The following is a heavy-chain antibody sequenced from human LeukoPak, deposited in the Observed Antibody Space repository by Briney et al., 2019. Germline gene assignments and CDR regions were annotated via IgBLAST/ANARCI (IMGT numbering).Heavy chain of an antibody. CDR1: GGSISSYY. D-gene: IGHD6-13*01. V-gene: IGHV4-59*01. CDR2: IHYSGST. J-gene: IGHJ4*02. CDR3: ARGGSSSSWPFYY. Sequence: SETLSLTCTVSGGSISSYYWSWIRQPPGKDLEWIGYIHYSGSTNYNPSLKGRVTMSVDTSKNQFSLKLTSVTAADTAVYYCARGGSSSSWPFYYWGQGTLVTVSS.